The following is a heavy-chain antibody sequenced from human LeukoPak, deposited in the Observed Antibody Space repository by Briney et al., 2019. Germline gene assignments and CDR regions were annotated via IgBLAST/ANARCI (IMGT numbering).Heavy chain of an antibody. CDR1: GFTFSSYG. Sequence: GGSLRLSCAASGFTFSSYGMHWVRQAPGKGLEWVAVISYDGSNKYYADSVKGRFTISRDNSKNTLYLQMNSLRAEDTAVYYCASQCTSCPFDYWGQGTLVTVSS. CDR2: ISYDGSNK. CDR3: ASQCTSCPFDY. J-gene: IGHJ4*02. D-gene: IGHD2-2*01. V-gene: IGHV3-30*03.